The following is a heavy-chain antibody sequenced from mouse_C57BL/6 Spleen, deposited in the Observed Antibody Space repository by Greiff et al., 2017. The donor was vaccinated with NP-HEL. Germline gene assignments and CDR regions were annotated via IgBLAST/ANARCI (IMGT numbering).Heavy chain of an antibody. D-gene: IGHD1-1*01. J-gene: IGHJ2*01. CDR1: GYSITSGYY. CDR3: ARELLRSSLLGYFDY. V-gene: IGHV3-6*01. Sequence: EVKLQESGPGLVKPSQSLSLTCSVTGYSITSGYYWNWIRQFPGNKLEWMGYISYDGSNNYNPSLKNRISITRDTSKNQFFLKLNSVTTEDTATYCCARELLRSSLLGYFDYWGQGTTLTVSS. CDR2: ISYDGSN.